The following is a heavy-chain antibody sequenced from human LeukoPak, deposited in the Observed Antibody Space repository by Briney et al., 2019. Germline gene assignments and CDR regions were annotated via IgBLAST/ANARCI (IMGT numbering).Heavy chain of an antibody. CDR3: AKGDSIVGALYFDY. V-gene: IGHV3-33*06. Sequence: GGSLRLSCAASGFTFSSYGMHWVRQAPGKGLEWVAVIWYDGSNKYYADSVKGRFTISRDNSKNTLYLQMNSLRAEDTAVYYCAKGDSIVGALYFDYWGQGTLVTVFS. J-gene: IGHJ4*02. CDR1: GFTFSSYG. D-gene: IGHD1-26*01. CDR2: IWYDGSNK.